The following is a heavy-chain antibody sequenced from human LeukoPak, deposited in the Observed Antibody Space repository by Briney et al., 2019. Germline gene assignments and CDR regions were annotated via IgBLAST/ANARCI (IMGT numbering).Heavy chain of an antibody. J-gene: IGHJ4*02. D-gene: IGHD6-19*01. CDR3: AREWAVAGYFDY. Sequence: GGSLRLSCAASGFTVSSNYMSWVRQAPGKGLEWVSVIYSGGSTYYADSVKGRFTISRDNSKNTLYLQMNSLRAEDTAVYCCAREWAVAGYFDYWGQGTLVTVSS. V-gene: IGHV3-53*01. CDR2: IYSGGST. CDR1: GFTVSSNY.